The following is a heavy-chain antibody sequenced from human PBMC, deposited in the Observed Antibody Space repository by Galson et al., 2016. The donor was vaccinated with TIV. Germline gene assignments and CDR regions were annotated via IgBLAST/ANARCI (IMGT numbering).Heavy chain of an antibody. CDR2: ISSNSVTL. J-gene: IGHJ6*02. V-gene: IGHV3-9*01. Sequence: SLRLSCAASGFTFGDFAVHWVRQPPGKGLEWVSGISSNSVTLGYADSVKGRLTISRDNAKNSLYLQMSSLRAEDTALYYCTKGRGYSYGSPQDYYYGMDVWGRGTPVTVSS. CDR3: TKGRGYSYGSPQDYYYGMDV. CDR1: GFTFGDFA. D-gene: IGHD5-18*01.